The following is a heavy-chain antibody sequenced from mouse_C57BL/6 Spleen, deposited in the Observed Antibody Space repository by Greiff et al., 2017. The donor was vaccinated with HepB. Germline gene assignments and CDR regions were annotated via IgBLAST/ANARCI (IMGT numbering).Heavy chain of an antibody. CDR2: IHPNSGST. D-gene: IGHD3-2*02. V-gene: IGHV1-64*01. CDR3: ARSGDYYYAMDY. J-gene: IGHJ4*01. Sequence: QVQLQQPGAELVKPGASVKLSCKASGYTFTSYWMHWVKQRPGQGLEWIGMIHPNSGSTNYNEKFKSKATLTVDKSSSTAYMLLSSLTSEDSAVYYCARSGDYYYAMDYWGQGTSVTVSS. CDR1: GYTFTSYW.